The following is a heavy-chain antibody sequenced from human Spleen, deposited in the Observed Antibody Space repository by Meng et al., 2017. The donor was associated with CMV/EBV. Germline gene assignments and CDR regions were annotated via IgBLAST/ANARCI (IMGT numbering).Heavy chain of an antibody. D-gene: IGHD4-11*01. V-gene: IGHV1-2*02. Sequence: KPSGYSFTARYMSWVRQAPGQGLEWVGRITPYSGDTIYAQRFQGRVTMTRDTSINTAYLDLTSLTSDDTAVYYCARLDDYSIPGLDYWGQGTLVTVSS. J-gene: IGHJ4*02. CDR3: ARLDDYSIPGLDY. CDR1: GYSFTARY. CDR2: ITPYSGDT.